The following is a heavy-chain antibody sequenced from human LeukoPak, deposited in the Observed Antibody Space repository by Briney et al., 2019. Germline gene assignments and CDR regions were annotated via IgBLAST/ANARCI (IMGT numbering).Heavy chain of an antibody. J-gene: IGHJ3*02. Sequence: GGSLRLSCAASGFAFSTYDMHWVRQTPGKGLEWVAVISYDGSNKYYADSVKGRFTISRDNSKNTLYLQMNSLRAEDTAVYYCARENLTMGFDIWGQGTMVTVSS. CDR2: ISYDGSNK. CDR3: ARENLTMGFDI. CDR1: GFAFSTYD. V-gene: IGHV3-30*19. D-gene: IGHD2-8*01.